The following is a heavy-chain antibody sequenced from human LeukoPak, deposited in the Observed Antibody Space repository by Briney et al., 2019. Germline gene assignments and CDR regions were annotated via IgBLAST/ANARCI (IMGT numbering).Heavy chain of an antibody. D-gene: IGHD3-10*01. J-gene: IGHJ4*02. V-gene: IGHV1-18*01. CDR3: ARDRSYYGSGSYYTPFDY. CDR2: ISAYNGNT. Sequence: GASEKVSCKASGYTFTSYGISWVRQAPGQGLEWMGWISAYNGNTNYAQKLQGRVTMTTDTSTRTAYMELRSLRSVDTAVYYCARDRSYYGSGSYYTPFDYWGQGTLVAVSS. CDR1: GYTFTSYG.